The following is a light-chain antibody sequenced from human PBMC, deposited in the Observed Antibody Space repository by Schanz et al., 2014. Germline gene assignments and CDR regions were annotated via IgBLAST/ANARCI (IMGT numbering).Light chain of an antibody. J-gene: IGLJ1*01. CDR1: SSNIGTNT. CDR2: SNY. V-gene: IGLV1-40*01. CDR3: QTYDSSLSAPV. Sequence: QSVLTQPPSMSGAPGQRVTISCTGSSSNIGTNTVIWYQQLPGTAPKLLIYSNYQWSSGVPDRFSGSKSGTSASLAISGLQTEDEADYYCQTYDSSLSAPVFGTGTKLTVL.